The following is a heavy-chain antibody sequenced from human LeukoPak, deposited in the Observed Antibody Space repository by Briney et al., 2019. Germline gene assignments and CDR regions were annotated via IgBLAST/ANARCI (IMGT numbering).Heavy chain of an antibody. Sequence: GGSLRLSCVVSGFTVSSNYMSWVRQPPGKGLEWVSIIYSGGSTYYADSVKGRFTISRDNSKNTLYLQMNSLRAEDTAVYYCSKDRSDNTTWYVGSHWGQGTLVTVSS. CDR2: IYSGGST. CDR3: SKDRSDNTTWYVGSH. CDR1: GFTVSSNY. V-gene: IGHV3-66*01. D-gene: IGHD3-10*02. J-gene: IGHJ4*02.